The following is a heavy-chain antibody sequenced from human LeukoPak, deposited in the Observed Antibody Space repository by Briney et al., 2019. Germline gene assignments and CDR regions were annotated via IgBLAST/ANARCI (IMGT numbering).Heavy chain of an antibody. CDR3: AKDPDYYGSGSYYNLDYFDY. CDR1: GFTFSSYA. V-gene: IGHV3-23*01. CDR2: ISGSGGST. Sequence: GGPLRLSCAASGFTFSSYAMSWVRQAPGKGLEWVSAISGSGGSTYYADSVKGRFTISRDNSKNTLYLQMNSLRAEDTAVYYCAKDPDYYGSGSYYNLDYFDYWGQGTLVTVSS. J-gene: IGHJ4*02. D-gene: IGHD3-10*01.